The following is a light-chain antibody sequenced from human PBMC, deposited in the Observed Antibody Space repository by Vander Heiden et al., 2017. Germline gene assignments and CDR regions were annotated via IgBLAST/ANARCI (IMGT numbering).Light chain of an antibody. J-gene: IGKJ2*03. CDR3: QQYAKSIGS. V-gene: IGKV3-20*01. CDR2: DSS. CDR1: QSVSNNY. Sequence: IVLTQSPGTLSLSPGERATLSCRASQSVSNNYLAWYQQKPGQAPRLLIYDSSTRATDIPDRFSGSGSETDFTLTISTLEPDDFGMYYCQQYAKSIGSFGQGTKLEI.